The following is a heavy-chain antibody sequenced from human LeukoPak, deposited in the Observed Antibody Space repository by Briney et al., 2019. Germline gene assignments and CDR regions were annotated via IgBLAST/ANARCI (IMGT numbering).Heavy chain of an antibody. J-gene: IGHJ4*02. Sequence: PGGSLSLSCSASGFTFSSYAVHWVRQAPGKGQEYVSAISSNGGSTYYADSVKGRFTISRDNSKNTLYLQMSSLRAEDTAVNDWARGGFSHGFVLWGQGTRVTVSS. D-gene: IGHD2/OR15-2a*01. CDR2: ISSNGGST. CDR1: GFTFSSYA. CDR3: ARGGFSHGFVL. V-gene: IGHV3-64D*06.